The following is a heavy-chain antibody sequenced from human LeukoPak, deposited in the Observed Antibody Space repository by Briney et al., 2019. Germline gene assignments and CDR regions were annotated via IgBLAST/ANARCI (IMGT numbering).Heavy chain of an antibody. D-gene: IGHD5-12*01. Sequence: SDPLSLPCTVSRDPLCLSLRRDYWSWIRQPPGKGLEWIGYISYSGSVNDNPSLRSRVTTSVDTSKNQFFLNLSSVSAANTAVYYCARIPLGYSAAYYFDYWGQGSLVTVSP. CDR3: ARIPLGYSAAYYFDY. CDR1: RDPLCLSLRRDY. J-gene: IGHJ4*02. CDR2: ISYSGSV. V-gene: IGHV4-59*08.